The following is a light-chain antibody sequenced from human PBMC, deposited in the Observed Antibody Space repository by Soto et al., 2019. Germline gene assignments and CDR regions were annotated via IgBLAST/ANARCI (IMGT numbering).Light chain of an antibody. V-gene: IGLV2-14*01. CDR2: EAT. J-gene: IGLJ1*01. CDR1: SSDIGASNF. Sequence: QSVLTQPPSVSGSPGQSITVSCTGTSSDIGASNFVSWYQHLPGRPPKVIIFEATNRPSGVSNRFSGSKSGITASLTISGLQADDEADYYCGSWDSSLSAYVFGTGTKVTVL. CDR3: GSWDSSLSAYV.